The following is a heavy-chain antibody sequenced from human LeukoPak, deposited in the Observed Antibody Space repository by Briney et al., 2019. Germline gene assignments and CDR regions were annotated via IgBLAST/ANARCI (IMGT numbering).Heavy chain of an antibody. Sequence: SQTLSLTCAVSGGSISSGGYSWSWIRQPPGKGLEWIGEINHSGSTNYNPSLKSRVTISIDTSKNQFSLKLTSVTAADTAVYYCATRPEIAAAGPGWFDPWGQGTPVTVSS. CDR2: INHSGST. CDR1: GGSISSGGYS. CDR3: ATRPEIAAAGPGWFDP. J-gene: IGHJ5*02. D-gene: IGHD6-13*01. V-gene: IGHV4-30-2*01.